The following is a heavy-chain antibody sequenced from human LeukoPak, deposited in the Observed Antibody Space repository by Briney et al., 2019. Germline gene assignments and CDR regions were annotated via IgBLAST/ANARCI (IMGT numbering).Heavy chain of an antibody. D-gene: IGHD3-22*01. CDR2: ISSSSSYI. CDR3: ARALYDSSGLWLDDAFDI. CDR1: GFTFSSYS. Sequence: GGSLRLSCAASGFTFSSYSMNWVRQAPGKGLEWVSSISSSSSYIYYADSVKGRFTISRDNDKNSLYLQMNSLRAEDTAVYYCARALYDSSGLWLDDAFDIWGQGTMVTVSS. V-gene: IGHV3-21*01. J-gene: IGHJ3*02.